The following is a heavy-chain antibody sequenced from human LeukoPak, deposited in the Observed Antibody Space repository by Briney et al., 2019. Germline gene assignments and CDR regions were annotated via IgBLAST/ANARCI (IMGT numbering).Heavy chain of an antibody. V-gene: IGHV5-51*01. CDR3: AIHYYYDSSGHFDF. CDR2: IYPGDSDT. Sequence: GEPLNSSCKSSGYRFSNNLIAGARQMRGKGLEWLGIIYPGDSDTTYSPSFQGQVTTSADNPTGTGYLQCSSLQPSDTAMYYCAIHYYYDSSGHFDFWGQGTLVTVSS. J-gene: IGHJ4*02. D-gene: IGHD3-22*01. CDR1: GYRFSNNL.